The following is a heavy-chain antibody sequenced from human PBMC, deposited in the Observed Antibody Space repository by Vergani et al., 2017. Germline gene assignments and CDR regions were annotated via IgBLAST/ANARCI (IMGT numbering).Heavy chain of an antibody. Sequence: QVQLVESGGGLVQPVRSLRLSCAASGFTFSSYGMHWVRQAPGKGLEWVAVIWYDGSNKYYADSVKGRFTISRDNSKNTLYLQMNSLRAEDTAVYYCARDSGGYYDFWSGYYNTVPNAFDIWGQGTMVTVSS. CDR3: ARDSGGYYDFWSGYYNTVPNAFDI. D-gene: IGHD3-3*01. V-gene: IGHV3-33*01. J-gene: IGHJ3*02. CDR1: GFTFSSYG. CDR2: IWYDGSNK.